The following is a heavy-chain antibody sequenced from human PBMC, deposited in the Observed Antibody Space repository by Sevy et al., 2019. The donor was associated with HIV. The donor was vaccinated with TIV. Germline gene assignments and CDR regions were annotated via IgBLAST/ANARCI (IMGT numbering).Heavy chain of an antibody. CDR3: AMGYSSGYYYGAFDI. CDR2: IYSGGST. CDR1: GFTVSSNY. Sequence: GGSLRLSCAASGFTVSSNYMSWVRQAPGKGLEWVSVIYSGGSTYYADSVKGRFTISRDNSKNTLYLQMNSLRAEDTVVYYCAMGYSSGYYYGAFDIWGQGTMVTVSS. J-gene: IGHJ3*02. V-gene: IGHV3-53*01. D-gene: IGHD3-22*01.